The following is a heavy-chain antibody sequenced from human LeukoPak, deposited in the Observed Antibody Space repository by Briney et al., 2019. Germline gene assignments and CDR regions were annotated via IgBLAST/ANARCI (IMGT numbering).Heavy chain of an antibody. Sequence: GGSVRLSCAASGFTFRSYTVMGVPGAPGKGVEWGSAISGSGGSTYYADSVKGRFTISRDNAKNTLYPQINSPRAQPTAVYYSAKASFDVGNDYWGHGTLVTVSS. CDR1: GFTFRSYT. CDR2: ISGSGGST. J-gene: IGHJ4*01. CDR3: AKASFDVGNDY. V-gene: IGHV3-23*01. D-gene: IGHD3-9*01.